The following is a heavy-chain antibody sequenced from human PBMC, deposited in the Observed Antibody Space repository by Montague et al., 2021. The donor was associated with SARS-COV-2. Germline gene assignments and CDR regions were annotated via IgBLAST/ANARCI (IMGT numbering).Heavy chain of an antibody. V-gene: IGHV4-59*01. J-gene: IGHJ3*02. CDR3: ARVPRNYDFWSGFYDAFDI. Sequence: NYNPSLKSRVTISVDTSKNQFSLKLSSVTAADAAVYYCARVPRNYDFWSGFYDAFDIWGQGTMVTVSS. D-gene: IGHD3-3*01.